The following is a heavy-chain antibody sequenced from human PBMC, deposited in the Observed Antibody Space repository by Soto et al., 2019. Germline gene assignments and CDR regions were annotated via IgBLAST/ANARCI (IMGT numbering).Heavy chain of an antibody. CDR3: ARGAYSYVDY. D-gene: IGHD5-18*01. J-gene: IGHJ4*02. CDR2: IIPSLGIA. CDR1: GGTFSSYT. Sequence: QVQLVQSGAEVKKPGSSVKVSCKASGGTFSSYTISWVRQAPGQGLEWMGRIIPSLGIANYAQKFQGRVTITADKSTSTAYMELSSLRSEDTAVYYCARGAYSYVDYWGQGTLVTVSS. V-gene: IGHV1-69*02.